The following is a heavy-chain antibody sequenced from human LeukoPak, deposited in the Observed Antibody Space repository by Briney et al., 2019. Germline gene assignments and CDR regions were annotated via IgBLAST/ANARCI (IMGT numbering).Heavy chain of an antibody. Sequence: GGSLRLSCTASGFRFSTYAMSCVRQAPGKGLEWVSGISGRGESTYYANSMKGRFTISRDNSKNTLYLQMSGLKAEDTAVYYCAKDREPSSSSPNWFDPWGQGTLVAVSS. V-gene: IGHV3-23*01. CDR2: ISGRGEST. CDR1: GFRFSTYA. CDR3: AKDREPSSSSPNWFDP. J-gene: IGHJ5*02. D-gene: IGHD2-2*01.